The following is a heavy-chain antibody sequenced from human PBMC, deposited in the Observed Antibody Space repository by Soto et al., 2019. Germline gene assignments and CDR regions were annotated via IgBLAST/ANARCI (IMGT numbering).Heavy chain of an antibody. V-gene: IGHV4-4*02. CDR2: IYRSGTT. D-gene: IGHD2-8*02. CDR3: ASYHYNTGPSHPSAAFDI. J-gene: IGHJ3*02. Sequence: PSETLSLTCAVSGGSINSSNWWSWVRQPPNKGLEWIGEIYRSGTTNYNPSLNTRVSISVDESNNHFSLKLTSVTAGDTAIYYCASYHYNTGPSHPSAAFDIWGQGTMVTVS. CDR1: GGSINSSNW.